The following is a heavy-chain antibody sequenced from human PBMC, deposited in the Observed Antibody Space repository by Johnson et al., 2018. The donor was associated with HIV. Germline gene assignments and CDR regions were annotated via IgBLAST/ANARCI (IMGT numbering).Heavy chain of an antibody. CDR1: GFTFSDYY. CDR3: ARDGLEVDAFDI. D-gene: IGHD3-3*01. J-gene: IGHJ3*02. V-gene: IGHV3-11*04. CDR2: ISSSGSAI. Sequence: QVHLVESGGGLVKPGGSLRLSCAASGFTFSDYYMSWIRQAPGKGLEWVSYISSSGSAIYYADSVKGRFTVSRDNAKNSLFLQMNSLIAEDTAVYYCARDGLEVDAFDIWGQGTMVTVSS.